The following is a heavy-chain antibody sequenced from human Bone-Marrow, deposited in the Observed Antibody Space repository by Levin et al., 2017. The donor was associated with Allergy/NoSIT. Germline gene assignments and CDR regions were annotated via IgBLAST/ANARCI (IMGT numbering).Heavy chain of an antibody. Sequence: ASLKVSCKASGITFSRHYIHWVRQAPGQGLEWMGIIIPSGGSTNYAQKFQGRVTMTRDTSTSTFYMELSSLRSEDTALYYCARGDYGDSTGVPFDFWGQGTLVTVSS. J-gene: IGHJ4*02. CDR2: IIPSGGST. CDR1: GITFSRHY. CDR3: ARGDYGDSTGVPFDF. V-gene: IGHV1-46*01. D-gene: IGHD4-17*01.